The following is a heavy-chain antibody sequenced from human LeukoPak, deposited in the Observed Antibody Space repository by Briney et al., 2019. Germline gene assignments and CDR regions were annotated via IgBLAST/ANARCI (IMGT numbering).Heavy chain of an antibody. V-gene: IGHV3-21*01. CDR2: ISSSSSYI. CDR3: ARSTRNYYYMDV. CDR1: GFTFSSYS. Sequence: TGGSLRLSGAASGFTFSSYSMNWVRQAPGKGLEWVSSISSSSSYIYYADSVKGRFTISRDNAKNSLYLQMNSLRAEDTAVYYCARSTRNYYYMDVWGKGTTVTVSS. D-gene: IGHD1-14*01. J-gene: IGHJ6*03.